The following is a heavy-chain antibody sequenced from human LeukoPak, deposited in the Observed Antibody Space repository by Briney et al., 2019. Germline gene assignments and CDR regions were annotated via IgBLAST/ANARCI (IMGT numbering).Heavy chain of an antibody. CDR1: GFTFSSYA. V-gene: IGHV3-30-3*01. D-gene: IGHD2-2*01. Sequence: PGGSLRLSCAASGFTFSSYAMHWVRQAPGKGLEWVAVISYDGSNKYYADSVKGRFTISRDNSKNTLYLQMNSPRAEDTAVYYCARERRDCSSTSCYEAFDYWGQGTLVTVSS. CDR2: ISYDGSNK. CDR3: ARERRDCSSTSCYEAFDY. J-gene: IGHJ4*02.